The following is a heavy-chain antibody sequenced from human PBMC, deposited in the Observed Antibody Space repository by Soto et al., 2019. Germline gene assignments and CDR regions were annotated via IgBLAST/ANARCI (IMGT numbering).Heavy chain of an antibody. CDR1: GFAFTNAW. D-gene: IGHD2-8*01. CDR2: IKSKTSGGTT. Sequence: ESGGGLVKPGGSMRISCAASGFAFTNAWMSWVRQAPGKGLEWVGRIKSKTSGGTTDYAAPVKGRFTISRDDSTNTLYLQMHSLKSEDSAVYYCATDGATGFWSNGVWHPKTSWGQGTLVVVSS. J-gene: IGHJ4*02. CDR3: ATDGATGFWSNGVWHPKTS. V-gene: IGHV3-15*01.